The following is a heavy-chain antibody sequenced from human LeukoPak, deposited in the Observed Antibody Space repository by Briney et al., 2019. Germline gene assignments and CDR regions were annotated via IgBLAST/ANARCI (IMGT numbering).Heavy chain of an antibody. V-gene: IGHV3-15*01. CDR3: TTARHSSGWYFPDY. CDR2: IKSKTDGGTT. Sequence: GGSLRLSCAASGFTFSNAWMSWVRQAPGKGLEWVGRIKSKTDGGTTDYAAPVKGRFTISRDDSKNTLYLQMNSLKTEDTAVYYCTTARHSSGWYFPDYWGQGTLVTVSS. D-gene: IGHD6-19*01. J-gene: IGHJ4*02. CDR1: GFTFSNAW.